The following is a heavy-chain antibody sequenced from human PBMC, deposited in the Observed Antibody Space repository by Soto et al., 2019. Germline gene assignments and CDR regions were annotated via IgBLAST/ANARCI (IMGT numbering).Heavy chain of an antibody. CDR3: ARSSGYGYYFDY. J-gene: IGHJ4*02. CDR2: ISGGNGNT. V-gene: IGHV1-3*01. Sequence: QVQLVQSGAEVKKPGASVKVSCEASGYTFTNYAMHWVRQAPGQRLEWMGYISGGNGNTKYSEKLKGRVAITRDTAASTVYLELSSLSSEDTALYYCARSSGYGYYFDYWGQGTLVIVS. CDR1: GYTFTNYA. D-gene: IGHD5-12*01.